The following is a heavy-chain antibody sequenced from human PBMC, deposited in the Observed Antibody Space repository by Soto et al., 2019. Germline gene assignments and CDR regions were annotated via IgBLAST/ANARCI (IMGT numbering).Heavy chain of an antibody. CDR2: IIPMFGII. V-gene: IGHV1-69*10. J-gene: IGHJ4*02. D-gene: IGHD5-12*01. CDR1: GGSFSTYT. Sequence: ASVNVSCKGSGGSFSTYTLTWVRQAPGQGLEWMGGIIPMFGIINYAQKFQGRVTITADRSTTTAYMELISLRSDDTAVYYCAILTPITGVYWGQGAQVTVSS. CDR3: AILTPITGVY.